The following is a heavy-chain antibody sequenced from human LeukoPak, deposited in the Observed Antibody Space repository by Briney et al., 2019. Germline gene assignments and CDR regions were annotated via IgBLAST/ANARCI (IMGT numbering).Heavy chain of an antibody. CDR1: RFSFSDHY. J-gene: IGHJ5*02. V-gene: IGHV3-72*01. CDR3: VGTVAGQNSFVH. D-gene: IGHD6-19*01. Sequence: GGTLRFYCAAHRFSFSDHYMGWLRQAQGQGLEWVGRVRDRAHSYSTKYAATVKGRFTVSRDDSQNSLYLQMNSRKTEDTAMYYCVGTVAGQNSFVHWGQGTLVTVSS. CDR2: VRDRAHSYST.